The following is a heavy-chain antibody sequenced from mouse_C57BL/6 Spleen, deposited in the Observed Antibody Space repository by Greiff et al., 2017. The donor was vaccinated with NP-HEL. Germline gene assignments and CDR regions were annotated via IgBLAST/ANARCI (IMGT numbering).Heavy chain of an antibody. J-gene: IGHJ4*01. CDR3: ARRDDYDDYYAMDY. D-gene: IGHD2-4*01. CDR1: GFTFSDYG. Sequence: DVHLVESGGGLVKPGGSLKLSCAASGFTFSDYGMHWVRQAPEKGLEWVAYISSGSSTIYYADTVKGRFTISRDNAKNTLFLQMTSLRSEDTAMYYCARRDDYDDYYAMDYWGQGTSVTVSS. V-gene: IGHV5-17*01. CDR2: ISSGSSTI.